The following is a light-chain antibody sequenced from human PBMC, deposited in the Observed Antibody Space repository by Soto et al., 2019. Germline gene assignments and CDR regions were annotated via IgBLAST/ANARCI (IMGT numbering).Light chain of an antibody. CDR1: QSVSSY. V-gene: IGKV3-11*01. CDR3: QQRYNWPIT. CDR2: DAS. Sequence: EIVLTQSPATLSLSPGERATLSCRASQSVSSYLACYQQKPGQAPRLLIYDASNRATGIPARFSGSGSGTDFTLTISSLEPEDFAVYYCQQRYNWPITFGQGTRLEIK. J-gene: IGKJ5*01.